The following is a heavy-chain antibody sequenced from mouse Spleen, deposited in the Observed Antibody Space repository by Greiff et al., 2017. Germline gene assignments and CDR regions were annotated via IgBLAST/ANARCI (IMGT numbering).Heavy chain of an antibody. Sequence: QVQLKQSGAELARPGASVKMSCKASGYTFTSYTMHWVKQRPGQGLEWIGYINPSSGYTKYNQKFKDKATLTADKSSSTAYMQLSSLTSEDSAVYYCARSCYGYDGFAYWGQGTLVTVSA. V-gene: IGHV1-4*01. CDR1: GYTFTSYT. CDR3: ARSCYGYDGFAY. CDR2: INPSSGYT. D-gene: IGHD2-2*01. J-gene: IGHJ3*01.